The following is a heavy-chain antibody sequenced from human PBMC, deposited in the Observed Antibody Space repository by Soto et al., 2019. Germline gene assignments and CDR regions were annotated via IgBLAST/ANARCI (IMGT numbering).Heavy chain of an antibody. CDR2: MNPNSGNT. CDR3: ASERMTMIVVVICSDGMDV. V-gene: IGHV1-8*01. D-gene: IGHD3-22*01. J-gene: IGHJ6*02. Sequence: ASVKVSCKASGYTFTSYGINWVRQATGQGLEWMGWMNPNSGNTGYAQKFQGRVTMTRNTSISTAYMELSSLRSEDTAVYYCASERMTMIVVVICSDGMDVWGQGTTVTVSS. CDR1: GYTFTSYG.